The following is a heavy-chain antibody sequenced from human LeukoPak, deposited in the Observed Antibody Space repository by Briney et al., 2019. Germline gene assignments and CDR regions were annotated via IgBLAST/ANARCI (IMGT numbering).Heavy chain of an antibody. J-gene: IGHJ4*02. CDR1: GFTFSSYG. Sequence: GESLKISCAASGFTFSSYGMHWVRQAPGKGLEWVAFIRYDGSNKYYADSVKGRFTISRDNSKNTLYLQMNSLRAEDTAVYYCAKVSGSYLPNFGYWGQGTLVTVS. CDR2: IRYDGSNK. CDR3: AKVSGSYLPNFGY. V-gene: IGHV3-30*02. D-gene: IGHD2-15*01.